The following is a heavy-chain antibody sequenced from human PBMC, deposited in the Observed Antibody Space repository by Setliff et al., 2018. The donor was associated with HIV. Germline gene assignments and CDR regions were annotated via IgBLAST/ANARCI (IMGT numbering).Heavy chain of an antibody. CDR2: IWFDGSKK. CDR3: AGGRADAWEVLDS. V-gene: IGHV3-33*08. J-gene: IGHJ4*02. D-gene: IGHD1-26*01. Sequence: GGSLRLSCTASEFRFTSYGMHWVRQAPGKVLEWVAVIWFDGSKKYYADSVKGRFTISRSNSNNTLYLQMNSLRPEDTAFYYCAGGRADAWEVLDSWGQGTLVTVSS. CDR1: EFRFTSYG.